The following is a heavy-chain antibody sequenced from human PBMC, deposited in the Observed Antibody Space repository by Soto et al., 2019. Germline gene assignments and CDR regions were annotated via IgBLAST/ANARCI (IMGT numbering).Heavy chain of an antibody. J-gene: IGHJ3*02. Sequence: GGSLRLSCAASGFTFSSYGMHWVRQAPGKGLEWVAVISYDGSNKYYADSVKGRYTISRDNSKNTLYLQMNSLRAEDTAVYYCAKEFEAVAGTTHAFDIWGQGTMVTVSS. CDR3: AKEFEAVAGTTHAFDI. CDR2: ISYDGSNK. V-gene: IGHV3-30*18. CDR1: GFTFSSYG. D-gene: IGHD6-19*01.